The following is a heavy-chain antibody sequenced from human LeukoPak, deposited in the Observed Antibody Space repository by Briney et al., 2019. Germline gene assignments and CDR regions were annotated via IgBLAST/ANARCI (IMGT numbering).Heavy chain of an antibody. J-gene: IGHJ4*02. CDR3: AGEYCSGGSCYHRY. CDR1: GGSISSSSYY. Sequence: SETLSLTCTVSGGSISSSSYYWGWIRQPPGKGLEWIGSIYYSGSTYYNPSLKSRVTISVDTSKNQFSLKLSSVTAADTAVYYCAGEYCSGGSCYHRYWGQGTLVTVSS. CDR2: IYYSGST. D-gene: IGHD2-15*01. V-gene: IGHV4-39*02.